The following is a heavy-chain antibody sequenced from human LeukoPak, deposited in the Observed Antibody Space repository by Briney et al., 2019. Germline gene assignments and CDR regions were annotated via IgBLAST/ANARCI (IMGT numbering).Heavy chain of an antibody. V-gene: IGHV3-21*01. D-gene: IGHD3-22*01. Sequence: GGSLRLSCAASGFTFSSYSMNWVRQAPGKGLEWVSSISSSSSYIYYADSVKGRFTISRDNAKNSLYLQMDSLRAEDTAVYYCARDYDSSGYPFDYWGQGTLVTVSS. CDR3: ARDYDSSGYPFDY. CDR2: ISSSSSYI. J-gene: IGHJ4*02. CDR1: GFTFSSYS.